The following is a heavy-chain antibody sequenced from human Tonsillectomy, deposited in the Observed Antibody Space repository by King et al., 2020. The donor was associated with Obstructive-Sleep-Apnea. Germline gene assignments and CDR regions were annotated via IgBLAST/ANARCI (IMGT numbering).Heavy chain of an antibody. Sequence: VQLVESGGGLVQPGGSLRLSCAASGFTFSNYWMRWVRQAPGKGLEWVANIKQDGDGKHYVDSVKGRFTISRDKAKNSPSLQMNSLRAEDTAVYYCARGLNYFDYWGQGTLVTVSS. CDR1: GFTFSNYW. CDR3: ARGLNYFDY. J-gene: IGHJ4*02. CDR2: IKQDGDGK. V-gene: IGHV3-7*04.